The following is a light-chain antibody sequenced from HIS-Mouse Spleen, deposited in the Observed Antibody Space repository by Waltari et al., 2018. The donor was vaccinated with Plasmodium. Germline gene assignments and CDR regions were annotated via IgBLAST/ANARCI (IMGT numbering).Light chain of an antibody. CDR3: GTWDSSLSAGVV. CDR1: SSNIGNNY. J-gene: IGLJ2*01. Sequence: QSVLTQPPSVSAAPGQQVTISCSGSSSNIGNNYVSWYQQLPGTAPKLLIYDNKKRPSGIPDRCSGSKSGTSATLGSTGLQTGDEADYYCGTWDSSLSAGVVFGGGTKLTVL. CDR2: DNK. V-gene: IGLV1-51*01.